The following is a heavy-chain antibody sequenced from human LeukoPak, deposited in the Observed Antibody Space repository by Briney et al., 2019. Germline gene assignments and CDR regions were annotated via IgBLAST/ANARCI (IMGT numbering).Heavy chain of an antibody. CDR3: ARRYGAYWFYS. CDR1: GFSFNVEN. V-gene: IGHV3-48*04. Sequence: GGSLRLSCAASGFSFNVENMNWVRQAPGKGLEWISYINSDSSTIYSADSMKGRFTISRDNAKNSLYLQMHSLTAEDTAVYYCARRYGAYWFYSWGPGTLVTVSS. CDR2: INSDSSTI. J-gene: IGHJ5*01. D-gene: IGHD3-16*01.